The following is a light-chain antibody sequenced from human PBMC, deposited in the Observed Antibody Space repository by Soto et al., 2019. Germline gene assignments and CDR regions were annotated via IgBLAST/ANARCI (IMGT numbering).Light chain of an antibody. J-gene: IGLJ2*01. V-gene: IGLV1-44*01. Sequence: QAVLTQPPSASGTPGQRVTMSCSGGSSNIGRNTVSWYQQLPGTAPKVLISGDNQRSSGVPDRFSGSKSGTSASLAISGLQSEDEADYYCAAWDDSLSGPVFGGGTKLTVL. CDR1: SSNIGRNT. CDR3: AAWDDSLSGPV. CDR2: GDN.